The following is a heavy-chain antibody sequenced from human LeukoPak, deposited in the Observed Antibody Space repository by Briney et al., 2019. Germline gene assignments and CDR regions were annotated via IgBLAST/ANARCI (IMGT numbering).Heavy chain of an antibody. CDR2: IDHRGTA. CDR3: AVGITILGVAASFDS. D-gene: IGHD3-3*01. V-gene: IGHV4-34*01. CDR1: GASYNAYY. Sequence: SETMSLTCAVYGASYNAYYWSWIRQPPGKGLEWIGDIDHRGTATYNPSLKSRLSISADACKNQFSLKLNSVTDADTAVYYCAVGITILGVAASFDSWGQGNLVIVSS. J-gene: IGHJ4*02.